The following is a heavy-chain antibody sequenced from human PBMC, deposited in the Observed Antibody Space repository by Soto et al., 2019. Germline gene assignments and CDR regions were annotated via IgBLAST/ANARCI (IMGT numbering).Heavy chain of an antibody. Sequence: GGSLRVSCAASGFTFIDYYMSWIRQAPWKGLEWVSYISSSGSTIYYADSVKGRFTISRDNAKNSLYLQMNSLRAEDTAVYYCARDDYGDYVSPFDIWGQGTMVTVSS. D-gene: IGHD4-17*01. CDR3: ARDDYGDYVSPFDI. CDR1: GFTFIDYY. CDR2: ISSSGSTI. V-gene: IGHV3-11*01. J-gene: IGHJ3*02.